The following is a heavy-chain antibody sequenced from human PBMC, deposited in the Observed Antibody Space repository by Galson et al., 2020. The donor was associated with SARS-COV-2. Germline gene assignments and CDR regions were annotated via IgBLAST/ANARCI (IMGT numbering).Heavy chain of an antibody. CDR3: ARESYDSSGYSLAYFDY. CDR2: IYYSGST. D-gene: IGHD3-22*01. CDR1: GVSISSYY. Sequence: SETLSLTCTVSGVSISSYYWSWIRQPPGKGLEWIGYIYYSGSTNYNPSLKSRVTISVDTSKNQFSLKLSSVTAADTAVYYCARESYDSSGYSLAYFDYWGQGPLVTVSS. J-gene: IGHJ4*02. V-gene: IGHV4-59*01.